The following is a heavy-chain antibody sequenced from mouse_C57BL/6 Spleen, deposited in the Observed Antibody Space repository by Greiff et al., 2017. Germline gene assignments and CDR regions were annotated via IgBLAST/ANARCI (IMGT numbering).Heavy chain of an antibody. CDR1: GFNIKDDY. J-gene: IGHJ3*01. D-gene: IGHD2-2*01. CDR2: IDPENGDT. CDR3: TTMVKGVFAY. Sequence: VQLQQSGAELVRPGASVKLSCTASGFNIKDDYMHWVKQRPEQGLEWIGWIDPENGDTEYASKFQGKATITADTSSNTAYVQLSSLTSEDTAVYYCTTMVKGVFAYWGQGTLVTVSA. V-gene: IGHV14-4*01.